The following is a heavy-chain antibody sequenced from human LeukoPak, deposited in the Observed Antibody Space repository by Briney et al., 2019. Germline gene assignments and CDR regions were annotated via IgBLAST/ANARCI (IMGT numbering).Heavy chain of an antibody. V-gene: IGHV3-33*01. CDR1: GFTFRSYG. Sequence: GGSQRLSCVASGFTFRSYGMHWVRQVPGKGLEWVAVAYDDASNQYYADSVKGRFTISKDNSRNTLYLQMNSLRAEDTAVYSCATGSRYYYDHWGQGTLVTVSS. CDR2: AYDDASNQ. CDR3: ATGSRYYYDH. J-gene: IGHJ4*02. D-gene: IGHD3-22*01.